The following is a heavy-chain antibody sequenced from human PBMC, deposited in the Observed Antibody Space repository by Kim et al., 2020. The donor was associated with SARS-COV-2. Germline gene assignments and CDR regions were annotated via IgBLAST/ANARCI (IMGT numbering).Heavy chain of an antibody. J-gene: IGHJ4*02. CDR1: GDSSSSGGYY. V-gene: IGHV4-31*03. CDR2: ISYSGIT. D-gene: IGHD3-22*01. CDR3: ARVSTYYYNY. Sequence: TRSLTCTVSGDSSSSGGYYWSWIRQHPGQGLEWIGYISYSGITYYNPSLKSRVTISVDTSKNQFSLKLSSLTAADTAVYYCARVSTYYYNYWGQGILV.